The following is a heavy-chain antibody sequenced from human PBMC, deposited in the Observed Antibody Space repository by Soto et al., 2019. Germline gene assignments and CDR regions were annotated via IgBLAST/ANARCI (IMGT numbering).Heavy chain of an antibody. D-gene: IGHD1-1*01. V-gene: IGHV3-33*05. CDR2: TSYDGSNN. CDR1: GFTFRSYV. J-gene: IGHJ4*02. CDR3: ARCGTTGGLDF. Sequence: QVQLVESGGGVVQPGTSLRLSCVGSGFTFRSYVIHWVRQAPGKGLEWVALTSYDGSNNFYGDSVKGRFTISRDNSRNTVELHMDSLRLEDTALYYCARCGTTGGLDFWGQGTLVSVSS.